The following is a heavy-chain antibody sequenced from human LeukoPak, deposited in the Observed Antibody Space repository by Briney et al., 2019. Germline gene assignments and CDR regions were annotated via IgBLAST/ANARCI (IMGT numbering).Heavy chain of an antibody. Sequence: PGGSLRLSCAASGFTFSSYAMHWVRQAPGKGLEWVAVISYDGSNKYYADSVKGRFTISRDNSKNTLYLQMNSLRAEDTAVYYCARDGGVYHYGSGSYYYYWGQGTLVTVSS. CDR3: ARDGGVYHYGSGSYYYY. J-gene: IGHJ4*02. CDR2: ISYDGSNK. V-gene: IGHV3-30*04. D-gene: IGHD3-10*01. CDR1: GFTFSSYA.